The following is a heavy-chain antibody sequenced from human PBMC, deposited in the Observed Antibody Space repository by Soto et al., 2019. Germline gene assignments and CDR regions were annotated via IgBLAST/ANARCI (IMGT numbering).Heavy chain of an antibody. J-gene: IGHJ3*02. CDR3: ARDVSPGSSGLYFDAFDM. CDR1: EFAFSSYW. V-gene: IGHV3-7*05. D-gene: IGHD6-25*01. CDR2: IRKDGSQR. Sequence: EVHLVESGGGLVQPGGSLTLSCAASEFAFSSYWMTWVRQAPGKGLEWVANIRKDGSQRSYLDSVRGRFTISRDNSKNSLYLQMNSLRAEDTALYFGARDVSPGSSGLYFDAFDMWGQGTMVTVSS.